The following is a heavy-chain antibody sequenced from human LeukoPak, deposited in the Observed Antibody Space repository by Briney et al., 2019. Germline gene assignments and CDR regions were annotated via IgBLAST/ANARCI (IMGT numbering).Heavy chain of an antibody. J-gene: IGHJ6*04. D-gene: IGHD1-14*01. Sequence: PSETLSLTCTVSGGSITTSTYYWAWIRQPPGKGLEWIGSIYSSGSTYYNPSLKSRVTISVDTPKNQFSLNLSSVTAADTAVYYCARDRKYYYHMDVWGKGTTVTVSS. CDR2: IYSSGST. CDR3: ARDRKYYYHMDV. CDR1: GGSITTSTYY. V-gene: IGHV4-39*07.